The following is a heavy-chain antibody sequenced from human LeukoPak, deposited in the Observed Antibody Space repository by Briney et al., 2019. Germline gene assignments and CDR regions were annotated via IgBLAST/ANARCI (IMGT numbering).Heavy chain of an antibody. Sequence: PSETLSLTRTVSLGSISSSSYYWGWIRQPPGKGLEWIGSIYYVGSTYYNPSLKSRVTISVDTSKNQFSLKLSSVAAADTAVYYCARHRRRLPWGRSDAFDIWGQGTMVTVSS. CDR3: ARHRRRLPWGRSDAFDI. J-gene: IGHJ3*02. CDR2: IYYVGST. CDR1: LGSISSSSYY. V-gene: IGHV4-39*01. D-gene: IGHD3-16*01.